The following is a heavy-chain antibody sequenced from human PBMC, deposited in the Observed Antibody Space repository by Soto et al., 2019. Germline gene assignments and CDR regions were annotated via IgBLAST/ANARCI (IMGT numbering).Heavy chain of an antibody. V-gene: IGHV3-15*07. CDR3: TTDGPMVLRPKRVH. CDR2: IKSKTDGGTT. D-gene: IGHD2-8*02. Sequence: GGSLRLSCAASGFTFSNAWMNWVRQAPGKGLEWVGRIKSKTDGGTTDYAAPVKGRFTISRDDSKNTLYLQMNSLKTEDTAVYYCTTDGPMVLRPKRVHWGQGTLVTVSS. CDR1: GFTFSNAW. J-gene: IGHJ4*02.